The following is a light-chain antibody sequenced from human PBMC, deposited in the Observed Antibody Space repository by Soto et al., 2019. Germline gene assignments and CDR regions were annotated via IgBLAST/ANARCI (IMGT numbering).Light chain of an antibody. J-gene: IGKJ4*01. Sequence: DIQMTQSPSSLSASVGDRVTITCRTSQSIRSDLGWYQQKPGKAPKRLMYGASALQSGVPSRFSGSGSGTEFTLTISSLQPEDFATYYCLHQNSYLALSFGGGTRVEIK. V-gene: IGKV1-17*01. CDR3: LHQNSYLALS. CDR1: QSIRSD. CDR2: GAS.